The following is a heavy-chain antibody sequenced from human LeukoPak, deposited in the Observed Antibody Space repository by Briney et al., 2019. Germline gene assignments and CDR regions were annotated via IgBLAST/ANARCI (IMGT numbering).Heavy chain of an antibody. D-gene: IGHD3-10*01. J-gene: IGHJ4*02. CDR1: GYTFTNYG. Sequence: ASVKVSCKASGYTFTNYGISWVRQAPGQGLEWMGWISAYNGNTNYAQKLQGRVTITRNTSISTAYMELSSLRSEDTAVYYCARGGKYLWFGELRLNYYFDYWGQGTLVTVSS. CDR2: ISAYNGNT. V-gene: IGHV1-18*01. CDR3: ARGGKYLWFGELRLNYYFDY.